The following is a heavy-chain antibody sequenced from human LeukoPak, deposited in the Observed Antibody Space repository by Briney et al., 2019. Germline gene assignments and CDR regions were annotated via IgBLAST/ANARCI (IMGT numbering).Heavy chain of an antibody. CDR1: GGSFSGYY. J-gene: IGHJ4*02. D-gene: IGHD3-22*01. CDR2: INHSGST. Sequence: SETLSLTCAVYGGSFSGYYWSWIRQPPGKGLEWIGEINHSGSTNYNPSLKSRVTISVDTSKNQFSLKLSSVTAADTAVYYCARVYYYDSSGYFGYWGQGTLVTASS. CDR3: ARVYYYDSSGYFGY. V-gene: IGHV4-34*01.